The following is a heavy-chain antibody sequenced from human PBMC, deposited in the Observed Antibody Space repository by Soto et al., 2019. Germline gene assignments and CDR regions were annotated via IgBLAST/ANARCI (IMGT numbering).Heavy chain of an antibody. D-gene: IGHD3-22*01. CDR3: ARRDYNDSATFSPLFES. CDR2: ITGDGRRT. Sequence: EVQLLESGGGLVQPGGSLRLSCTASGFTFSGYAMSWVRQSPGKELEWVAAITGDGRRTYYADSVEGRFTISRDNSKKTLYLQMNSLRTEDTAIYHCARRDYNDSATFSPLFESWGQGVLVTVSS. V-gene: IGHV3-23*01. CDR1: GFTFSGYA. J-gene: IGHJ4*02.